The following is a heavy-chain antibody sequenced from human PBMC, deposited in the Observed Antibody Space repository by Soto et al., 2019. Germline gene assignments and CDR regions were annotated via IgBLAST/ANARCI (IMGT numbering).Heavy chain of an antibody. CDR2: INPDGSQK. V-gene: IGHV3-7*04. CDR1: GFAFSSYW. D-gene: IGHD3-22*01. J-gene: IGHJ5*01. Sequence: PEGSLRLSCSASGFAFSSYWMSWVRQAPGNGLEWVANINPDGSQKWYVDSVKGRFTISRDNAKNSLYLQLNSLRVDDTAVYYCARGDYYDTSGTVTNEFDTWALETMVTISS. CDR3: ARGDYYDTSGTVTNEFDT.